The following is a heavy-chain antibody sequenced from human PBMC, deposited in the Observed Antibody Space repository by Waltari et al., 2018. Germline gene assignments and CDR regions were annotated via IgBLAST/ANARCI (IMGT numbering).Heavy chain of an antibody. D-gene: IGHD6-13*01. CDR1: GYTFPTYG. CDR2: ISAGKGNT. CDR3: ARGGGIAADY. Sequence: QVQLLLSGDAVKKPGASVKVSCQASGYTFPTYGIIWVRQAPGQGLEWMGWISAGKGNTKDAQKFQGRVTITRDTSASTAYMELSSLRSEDTSVYYCARGGGIAADYWGQGTLGTVSS. J-gene: IGHJ4*02. V-gene: IGHV1-18*01.